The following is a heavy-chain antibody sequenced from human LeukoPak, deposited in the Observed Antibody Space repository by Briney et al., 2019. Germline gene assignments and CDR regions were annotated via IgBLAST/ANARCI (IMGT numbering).Heavy chain of an antibody. J-gene: IGHJ4*02. CDR2: IYYSGST. CDR1: GGSISSSSYY. D-gene: IGHD3-22*01. V-gene: IGHV4-39*01. Sequence: SETLSLTCTVSGGSISSSSYYWGWIRQPPGKGLEWIGSIYYSGSTYYNPSLKSRVTISVDTSKNQLSLKLSSVTAADTAVYYCARGMFSTMIVVVIRGTFDYWGQGTLVTVSS. CDR3: ARGMFSTMIVVVIRGTFDY.